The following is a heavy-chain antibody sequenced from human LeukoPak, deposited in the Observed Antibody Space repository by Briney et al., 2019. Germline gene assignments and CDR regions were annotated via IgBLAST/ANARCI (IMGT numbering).Heavy chain of an antibody. CDR1: GFTFSSSA. D-gene: IGHD5-24*01. CDR3: ANSGYNRFDN. J-gene: IGHJ4*02. V-gene: IGHV3-23*01. CDR2: IRGCGCGGSS. Sequence: GGSLRLSCAPSGFTFSSSAVNWGRRAPGEGLEGGSHIRGCGCGGSSYYVDSVKGRFTIYRDNSKSTLYLQIDSLRDERTAVYYCANSGYNRFDNWGQGTLVTVSS.